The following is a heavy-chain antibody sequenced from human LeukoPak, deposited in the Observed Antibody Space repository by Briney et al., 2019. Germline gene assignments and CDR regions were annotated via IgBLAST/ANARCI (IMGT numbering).Heavy chain of an antibody. V-gene: IGHV4-34*01. CDR1: GGSFSGYY. Sequence: PSETLSLTCAVYGGSFSGYYWSWIRQPPGKGLEWIGEINHSGSTNYNPSLKSRVTISVDTSKNQFSLKLSSVTAADTAVYYCASSKLWSPKGRGYNWFDPWGQGTLVTVSS. CDR2: INHSGST. J-gene: IGHJ5*02. CDR3: ASSKLWSPKGRGYNWFDP. D-gene: IGHD5-18*01.